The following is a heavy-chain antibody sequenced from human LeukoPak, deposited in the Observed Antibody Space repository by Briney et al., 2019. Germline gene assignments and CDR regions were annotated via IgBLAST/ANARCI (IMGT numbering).Heavy chain of an antibody. CDR2: IYYSGST. CDR1: GGSISSSSYY. D-gene: IGHD3-3*02. V-gene: IGHV4-39*01. CDR3: ARRRILGAVIMSYFDY. Sequence: PSETLSLTCTVSGGSISSSSYYWGWIRQPPGKGLEWIGSIYYSGSTYYNPSLKSRVTISVDTSKNQFSLKLSSVTAADTAVYYCARRRILGAVIMSYFDYWGQGTLVTVSS. J-gene: IGHJ4*02.